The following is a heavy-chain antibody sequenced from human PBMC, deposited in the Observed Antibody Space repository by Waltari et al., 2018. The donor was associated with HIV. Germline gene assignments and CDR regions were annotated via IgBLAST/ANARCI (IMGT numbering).Heavy chain of an antibody. J-gene: IGHJ4*02. V-gene: IGHV3-15*01. D-gene: IGHD3-22*01. CDR3: TTLLTSGYLYFFDN. Sequence: EVQLVESGGGLVKPGGSLSLSCVVAGYSFMDGWLCWGRQTTGKGLEWVGRIKRKTDGGTTDYAAPVKGRFTISRDDSKTTLYLKMNSLKTEDTAVYYCTTLLTSGYLYFFDNWGQGTLVTVSS. CDR1: GYSFMDGW. CDR2: IKRKTDGGTT.